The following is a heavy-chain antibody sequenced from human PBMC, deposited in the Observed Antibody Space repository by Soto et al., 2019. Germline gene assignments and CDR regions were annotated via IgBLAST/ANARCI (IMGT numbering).Heavy chain of an antibody. CDR1: GFTFSSYG. V-gene: IGHV3-30*18. J-gene: IGHJ6*02. CDR3: AKDLGYSYGSINYYYYGMDV. Sequence: PGGSLRLSCAASGFTFSSYGMHWVRQAPGKGLEWVAVISYDGSNKYYADSVKGRFTISRDNSKNTLYLQMNSLRAEDTAVYYCAKDLGYSYGSINYYYYGMDVWRHGTTVTVSS. CDR2: ISYDGSNK. D-gene: IGHD5-18*01.